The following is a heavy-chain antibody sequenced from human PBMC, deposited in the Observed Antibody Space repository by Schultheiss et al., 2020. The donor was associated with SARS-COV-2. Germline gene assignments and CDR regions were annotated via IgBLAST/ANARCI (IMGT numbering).Heavy chain of an antibody. V-gene: IGHV1-3*01. CDR3: VRKDGHSVDY. Sequence: GESLKISCKASGYTFTSYAMHWVRQAPGQRLEWMGWSNAGNGNTNYAQNFQGRITMTTDKPTSTAYMELQNLRSDDTAVYYCVRKDGHSVDYWGQGTLVTVSS. CDR2: SNAGNGNT. D-gene: IGHD5-24*01. J-gene: IGHJ4*02. CDR1: GYTFTSYA.